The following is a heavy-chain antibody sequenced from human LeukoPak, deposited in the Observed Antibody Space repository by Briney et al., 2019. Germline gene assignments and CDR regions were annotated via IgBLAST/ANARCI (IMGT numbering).Heavy chain of an antibody. V-gene: IGHV1-2*02. CDR2: INPNSGGT. CDR3: GRVGYGGYYYYYLDF. Sequence: ASVKVSCKASGYTFNVYYIHWVRQAPGQGREWMGWINPNSGGTNYAQKFQGRVTMTRDTSISTAYMELSRLRSDDTAVYYCGRVGYGGYYYYYLDFWGKGTTVTISS. D-gene: IGHD4-23*01. J-gene: IGHJ6*03. CDR1: GYTFNVYY.